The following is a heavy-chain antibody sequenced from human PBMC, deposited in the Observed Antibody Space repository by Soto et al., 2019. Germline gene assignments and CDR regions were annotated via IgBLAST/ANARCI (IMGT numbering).Heavy chain of an antibody. D-gene: IGHD3-10*01. CDR1: GGSFSGYY. CDR2: INHSGST. CDR3: GRGHGSGSPPIGY. Sequence: SETLSLTCAVYGGSFSGYYWSWIRQPPGKGLEWIGEINHSGSTNYNPSLKSRVTISVDTSKNQFSLKLSSVTAADTAVYYCGRGHGSGSPPIGYWGQGTLVTVSS. J-gene: IGHJ4*02. V-gene: IGHV4-34*01.